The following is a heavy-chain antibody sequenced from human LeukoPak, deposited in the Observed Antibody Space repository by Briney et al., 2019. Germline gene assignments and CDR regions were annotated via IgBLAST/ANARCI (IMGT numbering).Heavy chain of an antibody. V-gene: IGHV1-69*02. J-gene: IGHJ4*02. D-gene: IGHD3-22*01. CDR1: GGTFSSYT. Sequence: SVKVSCKASGGTFSSYTISWVRQAPGQGLEWMGRIIPILGIANYAQKFQGRVTITADKSTSPAYMELSSLRSEDTAVYYCASTYYYDSSGYYRYDYWGQGTLVTVSS. CDR2: IIPILGIA. CDR3: ASTYYYDSSGYYRYDY.